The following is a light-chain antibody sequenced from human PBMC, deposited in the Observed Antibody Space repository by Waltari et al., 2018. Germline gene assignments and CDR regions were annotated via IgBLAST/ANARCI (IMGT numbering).Light chain of an antibody. J-gene: IGLJ2*01. CDR2: SNN. CDR3: AAWDDSLNGPHVV. Sequence: QSVLTQPPSASGTPGQRVTISCSGSSSNIGSNTVNWYQQPPGTAPKLLIHSNNQRPSGVPDRFSGSKSGTSASLAISGLQSEDEADYYCAAWDDSLNGPHVVFGGGTKLTVL. V-gene: IGLV1-44*01. CDR1: SSNIGSNT.